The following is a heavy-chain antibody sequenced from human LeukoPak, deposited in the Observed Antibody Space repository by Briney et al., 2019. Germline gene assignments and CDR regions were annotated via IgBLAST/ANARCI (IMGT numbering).Heavy chain of an antibody. J-gene: IGHJ6*02. CDR3: ARDLVVPAARYYYYGMDV. V-gene: IGHV1-3*01. D-gene: IGHD2-2*01. CDR1: GYTFTSYA. Sequence: ASVKVSCKASGYTFTSYAMHWVRQAPGQRLEWMGWINAGNGNTKYSQKFQGRVTITRDTSASTAYMELSSLRSEDTAVYYCARDLVVPAARYYYYGMDVWGRGTTVTVSS. CDR2: INAGNGNT.